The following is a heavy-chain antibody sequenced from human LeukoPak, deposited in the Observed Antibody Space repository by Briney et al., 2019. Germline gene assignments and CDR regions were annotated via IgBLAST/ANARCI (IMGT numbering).Heavy chain of an antibody. D-gene: IGHD3-22*01. CDR1: GGTFSSYA. CDR2: IIPIFGTA. CDR3: ARVERDYYDSSGYYYAFDI. V-gene: IGHV1-69*01. J-gene: IGHJ3*02. Sequence: VASVTVSFTASGGTFSSYAISWVRQAPGQGLEWMGGIIPIFGTANYAQKFQGRVTITADESTSTAYMELSSLRSEDTAVYYCARVERDYYDSSGYYYAFDIWGQGTMVTVSS.